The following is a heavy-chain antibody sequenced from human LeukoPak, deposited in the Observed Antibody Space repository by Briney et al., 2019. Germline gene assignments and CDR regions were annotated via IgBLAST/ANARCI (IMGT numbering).Heavy chain of an antibody. J-gene: IGHJ4*02. CDR3: ARGIYSYGNFDY. CDR2: INPSGGST. V-gene: IGHV1-46*03. CDR1: GYTFIGYY. Sequence: ASVKVSCKASGYTFIGYYMHWVRQAPGQGLEWMGIINPSGGSTSHAQRFQGRVTMTRDTSTSTVYMELSSLRSEDTAVYYCARGIYSYGNFDYWGQGTLVTVSS. D-gene: IGHD5-18*01.